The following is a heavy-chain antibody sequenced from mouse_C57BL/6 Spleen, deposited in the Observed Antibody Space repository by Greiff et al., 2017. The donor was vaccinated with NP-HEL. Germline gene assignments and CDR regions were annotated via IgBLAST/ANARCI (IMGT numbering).Heavy chain of an antibody. CDR1: GYTFTSYW. Sequence: QVQLQQPGAELVKPGASVKLSCKASGYTFTSYWMHWVKQRPGQGLEWIGMIHPNSGSTNYNEKFKSKATLTVDKSSSTAYMQLSSLTSEDSAVYYCAWREGGYYPFDYWGQGTTLTVSS. V-gene: IGHV1-64*01. J-gene: IGHJ2*01. D-gene: IGHD2-3*01. CDR3: AWREGGYYPFDY. CDR2: IHPNSGST.